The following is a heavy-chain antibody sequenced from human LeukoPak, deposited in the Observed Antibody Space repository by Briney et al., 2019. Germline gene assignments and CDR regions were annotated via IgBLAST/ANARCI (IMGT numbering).Heavy chain of an antibody. CDR2: MNPNSGNT. V-gene: IGHV1-8*01. D-gene: IGHD2-21*02. CDR1: GYTFTSYD. J-gene: IGHJ3*02. Sequence: GASVKVSCKASGYTFTSYDINWVRQATGQGLEWMGWMNPNSGNTGYSKKFQGRVTMTRDTSINTAYMELRSLRVDDTAVYYCAREGVVVTGIVDPFDIWGQGTTVTVSP. CDR3: AREGVVVTGIVDPFDI.